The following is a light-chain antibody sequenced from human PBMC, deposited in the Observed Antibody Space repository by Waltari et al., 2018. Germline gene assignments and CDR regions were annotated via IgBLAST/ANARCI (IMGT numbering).Light chain of an antibody. J-gene: IGLJ2*01. CDR2: KDT. CDR1: VLPQQY. V-gene: IGLV3-25*03. Sequence: SFELTQPPSVSVSPGQTATITCSGDVLPQQYGYWYQQKPGQAPVCLIYKDTERPPGIPERFSGSTSGTGTTVTLTIGGVQAEDEADYYCQSIDVDALTFGGGTKLTVL. CDR3: QSIDVDALT.